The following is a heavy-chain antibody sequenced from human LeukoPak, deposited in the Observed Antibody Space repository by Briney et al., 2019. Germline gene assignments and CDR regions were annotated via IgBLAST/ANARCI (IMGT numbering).Heavy chain of an antibody. CDR1: GGSISSYY. CDR3: ARGTIGSPGTY. Sequence: SETLSLTCTVSGGSISSYYWSWIRQPPGKGLEWIGYIYYSGSTNYNPSLKSRVTISVDTSKNQFSLKLSSVTAADTAVHYCARGTIGSPGTYWGQGTLVTVSS. D-gene: IGHD1-1*01. V-gene: IGHV4-59*01. J-gene: IGHJ4*02. CDR2: IYYSGST.